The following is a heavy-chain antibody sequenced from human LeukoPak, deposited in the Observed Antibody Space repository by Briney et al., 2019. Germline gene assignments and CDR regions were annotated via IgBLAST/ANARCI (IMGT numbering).Heavy chain of an antibody. Sequence: PPETLSLTCTVSGYSISSGYYWAWMRQPPGKGLEWIGSINHSGSTYYNPSLKSRVTVSVDTSKNQVSLRLSSVTAADTAVYYCARVCSSGRCLDYWGQGTLVTVSS. CDR3: ARVCSSGRCLDY. CDR2: INHSGST. V-gene: IGHV4-38-2*02. CDR1: GYSISSGYY. J-gene: IGHJ4*02. D-gene: IGHD2-15*01.